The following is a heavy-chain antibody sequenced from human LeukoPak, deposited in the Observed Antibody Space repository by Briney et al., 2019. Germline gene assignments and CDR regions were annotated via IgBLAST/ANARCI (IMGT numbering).Heavy chain of an antibody. CDR3: ARDLQGAAAGQH. CDR2: ISYDGSNK. V-gene: IGHV3-30*04. CDR1: GFTFSGYA. Sequence: PGGSLRLSCAASGFTFSGYAMHWVRQAPGKGLEWVAVISYDGSNKYYADSVKGRFTISRDNSKNTLYLQMNSLRAEDTAVYYCARDLQGAAAGQHWGQGTLVTVSS. J-gene: IGHJ4*02. D-gene: IGHD6-13*01.